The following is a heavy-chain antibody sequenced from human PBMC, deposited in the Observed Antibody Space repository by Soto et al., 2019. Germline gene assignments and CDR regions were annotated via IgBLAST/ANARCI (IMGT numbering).Heavy chain of an antibody. V-gene: IGHV3-23*01. D-gene: IGHD2-15*01. Sequence: DVNLLQSGGGSAQPGGSLRLSCATSGFAFSTYAMTWVRQVPGRGLEWVSTILPDETGFYTVSVKGRFTISRDNFRGILYLQMNDLAVEDAAIYFCAKDRLPTSGQRFYFDSWGQGSLVTVSS. CDR1: GFAFSTYA. CDR2: ILPDETG. CDR3: AKDRLPTSGQRFYFDS. J-gene: IGHJ4*02.